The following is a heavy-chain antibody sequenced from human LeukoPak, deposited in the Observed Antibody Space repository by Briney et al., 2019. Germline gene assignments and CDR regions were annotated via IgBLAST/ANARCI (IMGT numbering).Heavy chain of an antibody. Sequence: GESLKISCKGSGYSFTSYWIGWVRQMPGKGLEWMGIIYPGDSDTRYSPSFPGQVTISADKSISTAYLQWSSLKASDTAMYYCARQLYSSGWYGDNAFDIWGQGTMVTVSS. CDR3: ARQLYSSGWYGDNAFDI. V-gene: IGHV5-51*01. D-gene: IGHD6-19*01. J-gene: IGHJ3*02. CDR2: IYPGDSDT. CDR1: GYSFTSYW.